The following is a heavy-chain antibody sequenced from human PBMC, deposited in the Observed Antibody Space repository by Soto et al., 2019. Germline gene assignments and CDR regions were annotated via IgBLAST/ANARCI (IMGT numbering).Heavy chain of an antibody. D-gene: IGHD3-9*01. CDR1: GGTFSSYA. CDR3: ARDTVYDILTGYQLPYYFDY. Sequence: GASVKVSCKASGGTFSSYAISWVRQAPGQGLEWMGGIIPIFGTANYAQKFQGRVTITADESTSTAYMELSSLRSEDTAVYYCARDTVYDILTGYQLPYYFDYWGQGTLVTVSS. CDR2: IIPIFGTA. V-gene: IGHV1-69*13. J-gene: IGHJ4*02.